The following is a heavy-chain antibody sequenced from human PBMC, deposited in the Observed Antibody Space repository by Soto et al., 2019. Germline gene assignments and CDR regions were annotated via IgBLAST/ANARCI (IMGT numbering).Heavy chain of an antibody. V-gene: IGHV4-4*02. J-gene: IGHJ4*02. D-gene: IGHD2-8*02. CDR1: SGSISSRSW. CDR2: IYHSGTT. CDR3: ARDITTTTRGGDY. Sequence: QVQLQESGPGLVKPSGTLSLTCAVSSGSISSRSWWSWVRQPPGKGLEWIGEIYHSGTTNYNPSLKSRVTISVDKSKNQFSLKLTSVTAADTAVYYCARDITTTTRGGDYWGQGTLVTVSS.